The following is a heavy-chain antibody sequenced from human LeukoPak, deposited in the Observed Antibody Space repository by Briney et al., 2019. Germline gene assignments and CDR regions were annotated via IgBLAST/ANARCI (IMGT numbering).Heavy chain of an antibody. CDR2: INSDGSST. CDR1: GFTFSSYW. D-gene: IGHD6-6*01. CDR3: ARDPGIAARRTVY. V-gene: IGHV3-74*01. J-gene: IGHJ4*02. Sequence: GGSLRLSCAASGFTFSSYWMHWVRQAPGKGLVLVSRINSDGSSTSYADSVKGRFTISRDNAKNTLYLQMNSLRAEDTAVYYCARDPGIAARRTVYWGQGTLVTVSS.